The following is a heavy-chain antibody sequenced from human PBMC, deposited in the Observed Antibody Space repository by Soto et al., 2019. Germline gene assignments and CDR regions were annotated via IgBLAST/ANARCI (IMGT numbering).Heavy chain of an antibody. CDR1: GFTFSSHA. Sequence: GGSLRLSCAASGFTFSSHAVSWVRQAPGKGLEWVSTISNGGDSTYYADTVKGRFTISRDNSKNTLYLQMNSLRAGDTAVYYCARLPLTDYDGHVNWFDPWGQGTLITVSS. CDR2: ISNGGDST. V-gene: IGHV3-23*01. J-gene: IGHJ5*02. D-gene: IGHD4-17*01. CDR3: ARLPLTDYDGHVNWFDP.